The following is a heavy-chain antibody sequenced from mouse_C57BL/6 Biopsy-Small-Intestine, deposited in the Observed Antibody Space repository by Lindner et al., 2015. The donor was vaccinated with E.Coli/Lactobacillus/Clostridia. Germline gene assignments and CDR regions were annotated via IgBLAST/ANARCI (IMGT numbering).Heavy chain of an antibody. CDR3: ASGGYSNSFAY. CDR1: GFNIKDDY. Sequence: VQLQESGAELVRPGASVKLSCTASGFNIKDDYMHWVKQRPEQGLEWIGRIDPANGNTKYAPKFQDKATITADTSSNTAYLQLSSLTSEDTAVYYRASGGYSNSFAYWGQGTLVTVSA. D-gene: IGHD2-5*01. J-gene: IGHJ3*01. CDR2: IDPANGNT. V-gene: IGHV14-3*01.